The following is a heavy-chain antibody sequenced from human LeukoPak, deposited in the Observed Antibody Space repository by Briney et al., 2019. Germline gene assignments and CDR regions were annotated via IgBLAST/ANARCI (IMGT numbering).Heavy chain of an antibody. J-gene: IGHJ2*01. Sequence: PGGSLRLSCAASGFTFSSYALHWVRQAPGKGLEWVSSITGTGDRTYYADSVKGRFTISRDNPKKTLHLQMGSLRVEDTAVYYCAKGPTSSWNDNSDGFEGNSWYFDLWGRGTRVTVSS. CDR1: GFTFSSYA. CDR3: AKGPTSSWNDNSDGFEGNSWYFDL. D-gene: IGHD1-1*01. CDR2: ITGTGDRT. V-gene: IGHV3-23*01.